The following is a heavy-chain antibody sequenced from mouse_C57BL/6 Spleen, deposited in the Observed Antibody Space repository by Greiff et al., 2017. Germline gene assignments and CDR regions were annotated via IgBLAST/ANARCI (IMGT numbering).Heavy chain of an antibody. J-gene: IGHJ3*01. CDR2: ISYDGSN. CDR1: GYSITSGYY. CDR3: ASNSFAY. D-gene: IGHD1-3*01. Sequence: EVQLQESGPGLVKPSQSLSLTCSVTGYSITSGYYWNWIRQFPGNKLEWMGYISYDGSNKYNPSLKNRITITRDTSKNQFFLKLNSVTTEDTATXCCASNSFAYWGQGTLVTVSA. V-gene: IGHV3-6*01.